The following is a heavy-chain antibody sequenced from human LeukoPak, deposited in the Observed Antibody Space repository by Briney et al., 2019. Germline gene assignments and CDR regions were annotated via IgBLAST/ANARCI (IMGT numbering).Heavy chain of an antibody. CDR3: AREDIVIVPAPRPYYYYGMDV. Sequence: PGGSLRLSCAASGFTFSSYAMHWVRQAPGKGLEWVAVISYDGSNKYYADSVKGRFTISRDNSKNMLYLQMNSLRAEDTAVYYCAREDIVIVPAPRPYYYYGMDVWGQGTTVTVSS. CDR1: GFTFSSYA. J-gene: IGHJ6*02. D-gene: IGHD2-2*01. V-gene: IGHV3-30-3*01. CDR2: ISYDGSNK.